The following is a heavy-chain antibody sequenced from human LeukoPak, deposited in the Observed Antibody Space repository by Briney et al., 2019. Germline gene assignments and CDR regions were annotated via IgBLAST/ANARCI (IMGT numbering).Heavy chain of an antibody. CDR2: IGGSGGST. V-gene: IGHV3-23*01. CDR3: ARGARSSIVVVPAAMSPPDY. J-gene: IGHJ4*02. D-gene: IGHD2-2*01. CDR1: GFTFSTYA. Sequence: GGSLRLSCAASGFTFSTYAMSWVRQAPGKGLEWVSVIGGSGGSTYYADSVKGRFTISRDNSKNTLYLQMNSLRAEDTAVYYCARGARSSIVVVPAAMSPPDYWGQGTLVTVSS.